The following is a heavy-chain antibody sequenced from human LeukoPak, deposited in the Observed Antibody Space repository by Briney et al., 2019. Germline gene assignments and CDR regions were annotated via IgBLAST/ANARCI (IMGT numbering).Heavy chain of an antibody. Sequence: ASVKVSCKASGYTFTSYGISWVRQAPGQGLEWMGWISAYNGNTNYAQKLQGRVTMTTDTSTSTAYMELRSLRSDDTAVYYCAKIRADPFGPGSVDYWGQGTLVTVSS. CDR2: ISAYNGNT. V-gene: IGHV1-18*01. D-gene: IGHD3/OR15-3a*01. J-gene: IGHJ4*02. CDR1: GYTFTSYG. CDR3: AKIRADPFGPGSVDY.